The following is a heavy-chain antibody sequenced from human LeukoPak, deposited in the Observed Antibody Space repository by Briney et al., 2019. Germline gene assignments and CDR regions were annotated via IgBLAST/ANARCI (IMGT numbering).Heavy chain of an antibody. V-gene: IGHV4-61*02. Sequence: SSQTLSLTCTVSGGSISSGSYYWSWIRQPAGKGLEWIGRIYTSGSTNYNPSLKSRVTISVDTSKNQFSPKLSSVTAADTAVYYCARSIMDTAMVADFDYWGQGTLVTVSS. D-gene: IGHD5-18*01. CDR3: ARSIMDTAMVADFDY. CDR1: GGSISSGSYY. CDR2: IYTSGST. J-gene: IGHJ4*02.